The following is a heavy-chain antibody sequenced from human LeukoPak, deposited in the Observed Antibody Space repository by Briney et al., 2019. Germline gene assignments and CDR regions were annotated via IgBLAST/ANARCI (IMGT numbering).Heavy chain of an antibody. J-gene: IGHJ4*02. CDR1: GGSISSSSYY. CDR2: IYYSGST. D-gene: IGHD3-22*01. V-gene: IGHV4-39*01. CDR3: ARRSQYYYDSSGYYADY. Sequence: TSETLSLTCTVSGGSISSSSYYWGWIRQPPGKGLEWIGSIYYSGSTYYNPSLKSRLTISVDTSKNQFFLNLSSVTAADTAVYYCARRSQYYYDSSGYYADYWGQGTLVTVSS.